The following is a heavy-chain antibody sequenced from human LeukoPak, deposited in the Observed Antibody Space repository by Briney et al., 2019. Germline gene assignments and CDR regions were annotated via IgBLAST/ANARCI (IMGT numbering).Heavy chain of an antibody. CDR3: AKEPRESGCSLVY. Sequence: PGGSLRLSCAASGFTFSSYGMHWVRQGPGKGLEWVSFIRYDGSNKYYADSVKGRLTISRDNSKNTLYLHMNSLRAEDTAVYYCAKEPRESGCSLVYWGQGTLGTVSS. V-gene: IGHV3-30*02. CDR2: IRYDGSNK. CDR1: GFTFSSYG. J-gene: IGHJ4*02. D-gene: IGHD6-19*01.